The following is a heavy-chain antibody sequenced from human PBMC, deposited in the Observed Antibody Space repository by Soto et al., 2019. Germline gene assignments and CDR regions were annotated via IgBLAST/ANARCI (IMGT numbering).Heavy chain of an antibody. CDR2: ISGSGGVT. Sequence: EVQLLASGGGLVQPGGSQRLSCAASGFTFSSYAMSWVRQGPGKGLEWVTRISGSGGVTDYADSVKGRFTVSRDNSKNTMYLELNSLTAGDTAIYYCAKIHSGSSEDAFDVWGQGTVVTVSS. J-gene: IGHJ3*01. D-gene: IGHD6-19*01. V-gene: IGHV3-23*01. CDR1: GFTFSSYA. CDR3: AKIHSGSSEDAFDV.